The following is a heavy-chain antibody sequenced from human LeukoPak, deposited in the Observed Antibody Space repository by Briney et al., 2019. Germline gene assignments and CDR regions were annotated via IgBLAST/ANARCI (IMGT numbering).Heavy chain of an antibody. CDR2: IYSGGST. J-gene: IGHJ4*02. V-gene: IGHV3-66*01. CDR3: ATGGYCSSTSCSIQFDY. Sequence: GGSLRLSCAASGFTVSSNYMSWVRQAPGKGLEWVSVIYSGGSTYYADSVKGRFTISRDNSKNTLYLQMNSLRAEDTAVYYCATGGYCSSTSCSIQFDYWGQGPRSPSPQ. D-gene: IGHD2-2*01. CDR1: GFTVSSNY.